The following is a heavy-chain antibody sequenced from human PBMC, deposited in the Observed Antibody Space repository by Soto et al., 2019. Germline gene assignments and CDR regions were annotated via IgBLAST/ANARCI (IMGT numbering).Heavy chain of an antibody. CDR2: SRPDTDDR. D-gene: IGHD1-26*01. Sequence: VQLVESGGGLVQPGGSLRLSCTVSGFNFSRYWMNWVRQAPGKGLEWVANSRPDTDDRFHADSVRGRFSISRDNAKKSLFLQMNSLRVEDTAVYYCARGDGTFDYWGQGILVTVSS. V-gene: IGHV3-7*04. CDR1: GFNFSRYW. J-gene: IGHJ4*02. CDR3: ARGDGTFDY.